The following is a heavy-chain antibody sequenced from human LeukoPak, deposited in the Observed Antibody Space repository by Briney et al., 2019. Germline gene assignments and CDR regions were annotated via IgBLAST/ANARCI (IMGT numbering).Heavy chain of an antibody. CDR2: IYTSGST. CDR1: GDSISSSTYY. J-gene: IGHJ4*02. CDR3: ARGPTYSSGYYFDY. Sequence: SETLSLTCTVSGDSISSSTYYWGWIRQPPGKGLEWIGRIYTSGSTNYNPSLKSRVTMSVDTSKNQFSLKLSSVTAADTAVYYCARGPTYSSGYYFDYWGQGTLVTVSS. D-gene: IGHD6-25*01. V-gene: IGHV4-39*07.